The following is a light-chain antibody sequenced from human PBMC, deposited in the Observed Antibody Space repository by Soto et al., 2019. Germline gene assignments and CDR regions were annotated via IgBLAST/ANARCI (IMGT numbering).Light chain of an antibody. CDR2: EVS. Sequence: QSVLTQPPSASGSPGQPVTISCTGTSSDVGGYNYVSWYQQHPGKAPKLMIYEVSKRPSGVPDRFSGSKSGNTASLTVSGLQAEDEADYYCSSYAGSNNFEVVFGGGTKLTVL. CDR1: SSDVGGYNY. CDR3: SSYAGSNNFEVV. J-gene: IGLJ2*01. V-gene: IGLV2-8*01.